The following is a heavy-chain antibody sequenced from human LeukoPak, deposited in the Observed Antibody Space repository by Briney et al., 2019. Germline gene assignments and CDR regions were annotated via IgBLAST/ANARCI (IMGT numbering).Heavy chain of an antibody. V-gene: IGHV3-48*03. CDR3: AGEGSSWYDVY. Sequence: GGSLRLSCAASGFTFSCYEMNWVRQAPGKGLEWVSYISSSGSTIYYADSVKGRFTISRDNAKISLYLQMNSLRAEDTAVYYCAGEGSSWYDVYWGQGTLVTVSS. D-gene: IGHD6-13*01. J-gene: IGHJ4*02. CDR2: ISSSGSTI. CDR1: GFTFSCYE.